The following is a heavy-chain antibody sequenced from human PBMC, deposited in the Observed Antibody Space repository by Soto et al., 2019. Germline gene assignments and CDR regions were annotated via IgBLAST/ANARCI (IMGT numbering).Heavy chain of an antibody. D-gene: IGHD3-10*01. Sequence: PGGSLRLSCAASGVIVKMYWMHWVRQSPGKGLVWISRIYNDGTYSDYADSVRGRFTISRDNVNDTLYLQMNNLRAEDSGLYYCTRGPRPISTGTGAYWGQGTQVTVSS. CDR3: TRGPRPISTGTGAY. CDR1: GVIVKMYW. V-gene: IGHV3-74*01. CDR2: IYNDGTYS. J-gene: IGHJ4*02.